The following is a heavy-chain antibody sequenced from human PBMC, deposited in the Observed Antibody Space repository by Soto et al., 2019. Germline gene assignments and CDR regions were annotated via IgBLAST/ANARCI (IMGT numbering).Heavy chain of an antibody. J-gene: IGHJ4*02. CDR2: ISADSRRT. V-gene: IGHV3-23*01. D-gene: IGHD1-1*01. CDR1: GFTFSSSA. Sequence: PAGSRRLSCAASGFTFSSSAMGWVRQGPGKGLEWVSLISADSRRTYYVDSVKGRFAISRDNSKNTLYLQLTSLRVEDTAIYYCATQDFRGTTGTTWGQGTLVTVSS. CDR3: ATQDFRGTTGTT.